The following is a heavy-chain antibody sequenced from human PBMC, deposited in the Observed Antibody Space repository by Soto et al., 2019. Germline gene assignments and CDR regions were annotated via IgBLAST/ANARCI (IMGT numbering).Heavy chain of an antibody. D-gene: IGHD2-2*02. CDR2: IYHSGST. CDR1: GYSISSGYY. CDR3: ARDYTFYYYYYVMDV. Sequence: SETLSLTCAVSGYSISSGYYWGWIRQPPGMGLEWIGSIYHSGSTYYNHSLKSRVTISVETSKNQFSLKLSSVTDADTAVYYCARDYTFYYYYYVMDVWGQGTTVTVSS. V-gene: IGHV4-38-2*02. J-gene: IGHJ6*02.